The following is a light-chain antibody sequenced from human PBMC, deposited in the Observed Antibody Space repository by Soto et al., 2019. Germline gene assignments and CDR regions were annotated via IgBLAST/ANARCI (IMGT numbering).Light chain of an antibody. J-gene: IGLJ2*01. Sequence: QSVLTQPPSVSGAPGQGVTISCTGSTSNIGSGYDVHWYQQVPGLAPKLLIYANINRPSGVPDRFSGSKSGTSASLAITGLQAEDEADYYCQSYDSSLSDVVVGGGTQLTVL. CDR1: TSNIGSGYD. CDR2: ANI. CDR3: QSYDSSLSDVV. V-gene: IGLV1-40*01.